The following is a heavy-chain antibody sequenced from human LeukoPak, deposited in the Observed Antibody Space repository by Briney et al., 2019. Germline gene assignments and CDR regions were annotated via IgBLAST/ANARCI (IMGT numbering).Heavy chain of an antibody. Sequence: GGSLRLSCAASGFTFSTYAMSWVRQAPGKGLEWVAAISGSGGSTYYADSVKGRFTISRDSSKNTLYLQMNSLRAEDTAVYYCAKSAGTVTKGKYYFDYWGQGNLVTVSS. V-gene: IGHV3-23*01. CDR2: ISGSGGST. D-gene: IGHD4-17*01. CDR3: AKSAGTVTKGKYYFDY. J-gene: IGHJ4*02. CDR1: GFTFSTYA.